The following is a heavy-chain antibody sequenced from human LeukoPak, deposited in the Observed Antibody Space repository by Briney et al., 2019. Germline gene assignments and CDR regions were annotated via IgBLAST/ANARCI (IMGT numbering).Heavy chain of an antibody. CDR2: IYYSGIT. D-gene: IGHD5-18*01. V-gene: IGHV4-59*01. J-gene: IGHJ3*02. CDR1: GGSISSYY. Sequence: SETLSLTCTVSGGSISSYYWNWIRQPPGKGLEWIGYIYYSGITNYNPSLKSRVTISVDTSKSQFSLKLSSVTAADTAVYYCARDLVGNTAMVPGAFDIWGQGTMVTVSS. CDR3: ARDLVGNTAMVPGAFDI.